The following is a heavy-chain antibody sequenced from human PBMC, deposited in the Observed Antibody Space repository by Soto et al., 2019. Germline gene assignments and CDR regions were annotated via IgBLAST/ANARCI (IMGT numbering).Heavy chain of an antibody. V-gene: IGHV3-30*18. D-gene: IGHD3-22*01. CDR2: VSDDGSNK. Sequence: PGGSLRLSCAASGFTFSSYGMHWVRQAPGKRLEWVAVVSDDGSNKYYADSVKGRFTISRDNSKNTLYLQMNSLRAEDTAVYYCAKEWVYDSSGYYVFDYWGRGALVTVSS. CDR1: GFTFSSYG. J-gene: IGHJ4*02. CDR3: AKEWVYDSSGYYVFDY.